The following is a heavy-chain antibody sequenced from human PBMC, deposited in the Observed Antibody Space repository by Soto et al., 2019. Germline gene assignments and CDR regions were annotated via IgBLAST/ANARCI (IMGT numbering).Heavy chain of an antibody. CDR3: ARDKVATADAFDI. Sequence: LRLSCAASGFTFSSYGMHWVRQAPGKGLEWVAVIWYDGSNKYYADSVKGRFTISRDNSKNTLYLQMNSLRAEDTAVYYCARDKVATADAFDIWGQGTMVTVSS. CDR2: IWYDGSNK. V-gene: IGHV3-33*01. D-gene: IGHD5-12*01. J-gene: IGHJ3*02. CDR1: GFTFSSYG.